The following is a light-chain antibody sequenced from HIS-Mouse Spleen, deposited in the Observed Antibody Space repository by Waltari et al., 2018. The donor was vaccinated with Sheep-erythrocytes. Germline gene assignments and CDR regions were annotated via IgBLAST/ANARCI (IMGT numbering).Light chain of an antibody. V-gene: IGLV2-8*01. J-gene: IGLJ3*02. CDR3: SSYAGSNNWV. CDR1: SSDVGGYNY. CDR2: EVS. Sequence: QSALTQPPSASGSPGQSVTISCTGTSSDVGGYNYVSSYQQHPGKAPKLMIYEVSKRPSGVPDRFSGSKSGNTASLTVSGLQAEDEADYYCSSYAGSNNWVFGGGTK.